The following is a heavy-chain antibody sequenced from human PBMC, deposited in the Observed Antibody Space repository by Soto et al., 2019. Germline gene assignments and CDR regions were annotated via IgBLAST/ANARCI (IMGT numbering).Heavy chain of an antibody. Sequence: ASVKVSCKASGYTFTSYGISWVRQAPGQGLEWMGWISAYNGNTNYAQKLQGRVTMTEDTSTDTAYMELSSLRSEDTAVYYCATTLPTLSNWFDPWGQGTLVTVSS. V-gene: IGHV1-18*01. CDR3: ATTLPTLSNWFDP. CDR1: GYTFTSYG. D-gene: IGHD1-1*01. J-gene: IGHJ5*02. CDR2: ISAYNGNT.